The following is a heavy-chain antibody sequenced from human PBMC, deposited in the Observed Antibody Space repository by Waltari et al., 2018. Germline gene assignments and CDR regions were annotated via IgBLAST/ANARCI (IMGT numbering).Heavy chain of an antibody. J-gene: IGHJ3*02. Sequence: QLQLQESGPGLVKPSETLSLTCTVSGGSISTGTYFWGWIRQPPGQGLEFIVSMSHRGITYYNPSLQSRVPISKDTSKNQFYLSLTSLTAADTATYYCARDYGGNSLVNDAFHMWGQGMMVRVSS. V-gene: IGHV4-39*07. CDR1: GGSISTGTYF. CDR2: MSHRGIT. D-gene: IGHD2-21*01. CDR3: ARDYGGNSLVNDAFHM.